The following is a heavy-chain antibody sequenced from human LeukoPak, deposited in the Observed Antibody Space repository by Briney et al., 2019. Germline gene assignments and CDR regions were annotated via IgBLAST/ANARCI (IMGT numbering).Heavy chain of an antibody. J-gene: IGHJ4*02. Sequence: PGGSLRLSCAASGFTVSTNYMSWVRQAPGKGLEWVSLIFSGGTTYYADSVTGRFTISRHNSNNALHLQMNSLGPEDTAVYYCARAGSLGYYFDYWGRGTLVTVSS. V-gene: IGHV3-53*04. CDR2: IFSGGTT. CDR3: ARAGSLGYYFDY. CDR1: GFTVSTNY. D-gene: IGHD3-16*02.